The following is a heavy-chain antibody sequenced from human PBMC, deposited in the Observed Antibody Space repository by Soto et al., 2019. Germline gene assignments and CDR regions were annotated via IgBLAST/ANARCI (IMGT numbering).Heavy chain of an antibody. CDR2: IYYSGST. CDR1: GGSISSSSYY. Sequence: SETLSLTCTVSGGSISSSSYYWGWIRQPPGKGLEWIGSIYYSGSTYYNPSLKSRVTISVDTSKNQFSLKLSSVTAADTAVYYCARPPRGSYFDYWGQGTLVTVSS. CDR3: ARPPRGSYFDY. J-gene: IGHJ4*02. V-gene: IGHV4-39*01. D-gene: IGHD1-26*01.